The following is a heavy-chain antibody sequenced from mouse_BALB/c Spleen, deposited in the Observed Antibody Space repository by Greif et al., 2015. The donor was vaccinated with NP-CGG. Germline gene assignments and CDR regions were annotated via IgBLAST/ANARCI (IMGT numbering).Heavy chain of an antibody. J-gene: IGHJ2*01. Sequence: EVQLQQSGGGLVKPGGSLKLSCAASGFTFSSYTMSWVRQTPEKRLEWVATISSGGSYTYYPDSVKGRFTISRDNAKNTLYLQMSSLKSEDTAMYYCTNIRRGGFDYWGQGTTLTVSS. V-gene: IGHV5-6-4*01. CDR1: GFTFSSYT. CDR2: ISSGGSYT. D-gene: IGHD2-12*01. CDR3: TNIRRGGFDY.